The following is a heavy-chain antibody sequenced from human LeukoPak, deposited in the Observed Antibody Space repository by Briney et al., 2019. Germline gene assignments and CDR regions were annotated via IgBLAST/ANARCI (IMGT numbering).Heavy chain of an antibody. J-gene: IGHJ4*02. Sequence: QTGGSLRLSCAASGFTFSNYFMSWVRQAPGRGLEWVANIKEDGSEKYYVDSVKGRFTISRDNAKNSLYLEMNSLRAEDTAVYYCARDDSTGYYYLDGWGQGTLVTVSS. D-gene: IGHD3-22*01. V-gene: IGHV3-7*05. CDR3: ARDDSTGYYYLDG. CDR1: GFTFSNYF. CDR2: IKEDGSEK.